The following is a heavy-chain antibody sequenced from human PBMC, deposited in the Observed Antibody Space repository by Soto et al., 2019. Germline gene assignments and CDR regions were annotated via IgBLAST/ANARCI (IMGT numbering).Heavy chain of an antibody. V-gene: IGHV3-7*01. J-gene: IGHJ4*02. Sequence: EVQVVESGGGLVQPGGSLKLSCAASGFTFSAFWMNWVRQAPGKGREWVANINGDGSEKYYVDSVKGRFTISRDSAKNIRYLEMKSLRAEDTALYYCAAGFPPDYWGQGTLVTVSS. CDR3: AAGFPPDY. D-gene: IGHD3-10*01. CDR2: INGDGSEK. CDR1: GFTFSAFW.